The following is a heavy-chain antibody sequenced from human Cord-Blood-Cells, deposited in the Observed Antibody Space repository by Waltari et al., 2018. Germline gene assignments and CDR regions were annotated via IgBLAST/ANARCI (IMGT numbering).Heavy chain of an antibody. J-gene: IGHJ4*02. CDR1: GFTFSSYS. CDR3: ARGGGYCSSTSCYYFDY. D-gene: IGHD2-2*01. Sequence: EVQLVESGGGLVKPGGSLRLSCAASGFTFSSYSMNWVRQAPGKGLEWVSSISSSGSYIYYADSVKGRFTISRDNAKNSLYLQMNSLRAEDTAVYYCARGGGYCSSTSCYYFDYWGQGTLVTVSS. CDR2: ISSSGSYI. V-gene: IGHV3-21*01.